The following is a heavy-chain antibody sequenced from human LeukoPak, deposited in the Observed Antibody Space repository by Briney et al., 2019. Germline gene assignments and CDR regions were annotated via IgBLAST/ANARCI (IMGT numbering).Heavy chain of an antibody. CDR3: ASGHNQVGYAFDI. Sequence: SVKVSCKASGGTFSSYAISWVRQAPGQGLEWMGGIIPIFGTANYAQKFQGRVTITADKSTSTAYMELSSLRSEDTAVYYCASGHNQVGYAFDIWGQGTMVTVSS. V-gene: IGHV1-69*06. CDR2: IIPIFGTA. J-gene: IGHJ3*02. D-gene: IGHD5-24*01. CDR1: GGTFSSYA.